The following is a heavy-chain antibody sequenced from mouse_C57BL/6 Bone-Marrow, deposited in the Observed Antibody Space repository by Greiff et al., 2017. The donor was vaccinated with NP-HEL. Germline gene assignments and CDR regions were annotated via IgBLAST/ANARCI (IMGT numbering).Heavy chain of an antibody. CDR3: ARTGGRQYPYAMDY. J-gene: IGHJ4*01. CDR2: IWSGGST. V-gene: IGHV2-2*01. D-gene: IGHD5-1*01. CDR1: GFSLTSYG. Sequence: VQRVESGPGLVQPSQSLSITCTVSGFSLTSYGVHWVRQSPGKGLEWLGVIWSGGSTDYNAAFISRLSISKDNSKSQVFFKMNSLQADDTTKYYCARTGGRQYPYAMDYWGQGTSVTVSS.